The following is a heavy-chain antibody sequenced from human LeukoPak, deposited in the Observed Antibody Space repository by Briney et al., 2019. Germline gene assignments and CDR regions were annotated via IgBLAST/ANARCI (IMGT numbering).Heavy chain of an antibody. D-gene: IGHD2-21*01. CDR3: ARLLGDRTIYDY. CDR1: GFTFRTCW. Sequence: PGGPLRLSCAASGFTFRTCWMSWVRQAPGKGLEWVASINQGGGDTYYVESVKGRFTISRDNAMNSFFLQMNNLRVEDTAVYYCARLLGDRTIYDYWGQGTLVTVSS. V-gene: IGHV3-7*01. CDR2: INQGGGDT. J-gene: IGHJ4*02.